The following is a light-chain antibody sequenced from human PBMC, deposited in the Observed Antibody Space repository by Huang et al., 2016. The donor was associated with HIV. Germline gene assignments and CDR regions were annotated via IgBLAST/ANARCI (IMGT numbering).Light chain of an antibody. J-gene: IGKJ3*01. Sequence: EIVMTQSPATLSVSPGERATLSCRASQSVSSNLAWYQQKLGQAPRLLIYGASTRATGIPARFRGSGSGTEVTLTISSLQSEDFAVYYCEQYNNWPPEETFGPGTKVDMK. V-gene: IGKV3-15*01. CDR1: QSVSSN. CDR3: EQYNNWPPEET. CDR2: GAS.